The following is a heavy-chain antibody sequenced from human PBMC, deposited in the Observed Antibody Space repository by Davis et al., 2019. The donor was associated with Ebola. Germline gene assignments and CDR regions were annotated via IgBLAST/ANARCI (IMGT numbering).Heavy chain of an antibody. V-gene: IGHV1-69*13. CDR2: IIPIFGTA. Sequence: AASVKVSCKASGGTFSSYAISWVRQAPGQGLEWMGGIIPIFGTANYAQKFQGRVTITADESTSTAYMELSSLRSEDTAVYYCARDTDNGTDYWGQGTLVTVSS. D-gene: IGHD2-8*01. J-gene: IGHJ4*02. CDR1: GGTFSSYA. CDR3: ARDTDNGTDY.